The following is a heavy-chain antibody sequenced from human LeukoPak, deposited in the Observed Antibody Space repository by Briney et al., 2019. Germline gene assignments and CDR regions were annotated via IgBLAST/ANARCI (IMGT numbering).Heavy chain of an antibody. D-gene: IGHD5-18*01. CDR1: GFTFTTYA. CDR3: AKEYGYTYGEFDY. V-gene: IGHV3-23*01. CDR2: ITGSGGST. J-gene: IGHJ4*02. Sequence: GGSLRLSCGASGFTFTTYAMTWVRQAPGKGLEWVSSITGSGGSTYYADSVKGRFTISRDNSKNTLYLQMNSLRAEDTAVYYCAKEYGYTYGEFDYWGQGTLVTVSS.